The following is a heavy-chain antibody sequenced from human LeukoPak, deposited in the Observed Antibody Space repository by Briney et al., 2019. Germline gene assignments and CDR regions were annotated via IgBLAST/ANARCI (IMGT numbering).Heavy chain of an antibody. V-gene: IGHV3-23*01. CDR3: AKGTVGITIFGVGLFFDY. J-gene: IGHJ4*02. Sequence: GGSLRLSCAASGFTFSSYSMNWVRQAPGKGLEWVSAISGSGGSTYYADSVKGRFTISRDNSKNTLYLQMNSLRAEDTAVYYCAKGTVGITIFGVGLFFDYWGQGTLVTVSS. D-gene: IGHD3-3*01. CDR2: ISGSGGST. CDR1: GFTFSSYS.